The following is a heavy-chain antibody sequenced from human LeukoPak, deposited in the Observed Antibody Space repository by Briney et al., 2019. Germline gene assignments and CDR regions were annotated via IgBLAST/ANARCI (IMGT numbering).Heavy chain of an antibody. J-gene: IGHJ5*02. CDR3: ARFRSIAARSNWFNP. D-gene: IGHD6-6*01. CDR2: IYYSGST. CDR1: GGSISSGSYY. V-gene: IGHV4-61*01. Sequence: PSETLSLTCTVSGGSISSGSYYWSWIRQPPGKGLEWIGYIYYSGSTNYNPSLKSRVTISVDTSKNQFSLKLSSVTAADTAVYYCARFRSIAARSNWFNPWGQGTLVTVSS.